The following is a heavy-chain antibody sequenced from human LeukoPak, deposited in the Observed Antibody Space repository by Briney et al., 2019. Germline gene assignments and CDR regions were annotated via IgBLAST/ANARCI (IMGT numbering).Heavy chain of an antibody. CDR1: GGSISSTSHS. J-gene: IGHJ5*02. Sequence: PSETLSLTCTVSGGSISSTSHSWGWIRQPPGKGLEWIGNIFYSGSTYYNPSLKSPVTILVDTSKNQYSLKLSSVTAADTAVYYCARTPLNDWFDPWGQGTLVTVSS. CDR3: ARTPLNDWFDP. CDR2: IFYSGST. D-gene: IGHD2-15*01. V-gene: IGHV4-39*07.